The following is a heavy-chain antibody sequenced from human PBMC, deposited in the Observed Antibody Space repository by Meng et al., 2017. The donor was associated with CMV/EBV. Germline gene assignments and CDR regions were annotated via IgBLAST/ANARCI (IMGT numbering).Heavy chain of an antibody. CDR3: AGSFRTYSYDSSGYYGY. CDR1: GGSFSGYY. D-gene: IGHD3-22*01. J-gene: IGHJ4*02. V-gene: IGHV4-34*01. Sequence: GSLRLSCAAYGGSFSGYYWSWIRQPPGKGLEWIGEINHSGSTNYNPSLKSRVTISVDTSKNQFSLKLSSVTAADTAVYYCAGSFRTYSYDSSGYYGYWGQGTLVTVSS. CDR2: INHSGST.